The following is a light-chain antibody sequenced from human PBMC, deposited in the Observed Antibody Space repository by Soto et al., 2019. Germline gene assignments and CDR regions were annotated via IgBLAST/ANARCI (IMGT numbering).Light chain of an antibody. J-gene: IGKJ1*01. CDR2: RTS. Sequence: EVVLTQSPGTLSLSPGERATLSCRASESVSSSFLTWYQQKPGQAPRLLIYRTSNRVTGIPDRFSGSGSGTDFTLTISSLQPDDFATYYCQQYNSYFWTFGQGTKVDIK. V-gene: IGKV3-20*01. CDR3: QQYNSYFWT. CDR1: ESVSSSF.